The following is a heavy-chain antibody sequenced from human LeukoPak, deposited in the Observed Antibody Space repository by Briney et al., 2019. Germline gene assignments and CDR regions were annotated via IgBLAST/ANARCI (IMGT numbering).Heavy chain of an antibody. J-gene: IGHJ4*02. CDR3: ASFPCSSTSCPYYFDY. CDR1: GGSISNYY. D-gene: IGHD2-2*01. Sequence: SETLSLTCTVSGGSISNYYWNWIRQHPGKGLEWIGYIYYSGSTYYNPSLKSRVTISVDTSKNQFSLKLSSVTAADTAVYYCASFPCSSTSCPYYFDYWGQGTLVTVSS. V-gene: IGHV4-59*06. CDR2: IYYSGST.